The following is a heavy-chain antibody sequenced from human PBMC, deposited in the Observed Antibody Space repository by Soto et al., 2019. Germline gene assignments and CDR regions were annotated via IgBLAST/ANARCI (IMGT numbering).Heavy chain of an antibody. CDR3: ARGHYYYDMGV. J-gene: IGHJ6*02. D-gene: IGHD5-12*01. CDR1: GFTFSSYG. V-gene: IGHV3-30-3*01. CDR2: ISYDGSKK. Sequence: GGSLRLSCAASGFTFSSYGMNWVRQAPGKGLEWVAEISYDGSKKYYADSVKGRFTISRDNSKNTLFMQMNSLRPEDTAVYYCARGHYYYDMGVWGQGTTVTVSS.